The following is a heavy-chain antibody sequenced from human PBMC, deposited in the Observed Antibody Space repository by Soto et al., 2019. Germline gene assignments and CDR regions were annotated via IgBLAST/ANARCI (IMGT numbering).Heavy chain of an antibody. J-gene: IGHJ4*02. CDR2: IYWDDDK. Sequence: QITLKESGPPLVRPAQTLTLTCAFSGFSLTTTHMGVAWIRQPPGKALEWLALIYWDDDKRYSPSLKTRLAISKDTSRNRVVLTITNMNPEDTGTYFCAHAGDYDLLSFDHWGPGTLVTVSS. CDR3: AHAGDYDLLSFDH. CDR1: GFSLTTTHMG. V-gene: IGHV2-5*02. D-gene: IGHD4-17*01.